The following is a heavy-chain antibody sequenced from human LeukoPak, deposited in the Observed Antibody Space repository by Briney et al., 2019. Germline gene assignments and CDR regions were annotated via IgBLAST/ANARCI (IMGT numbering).Heavy chain of an antibody. CDR2: IYYSGST. V-gene: IGHV4-59*01. Sequence: SETLSLICTVSGGSISSYYWSWIRQPPGKGLEWIGYIYYSGSTNYNPSLKSRVTISVDTSKNQFSLKLSSVTAADTAVYYCARDRGSSSSGAFDIWGQGTMVTVSS. CDR3: ARDRGSSSSGAFDI. J-gene: IGHJ3*02. CDR1: GGSISSYY. D-gene: IGHD6-6*01.